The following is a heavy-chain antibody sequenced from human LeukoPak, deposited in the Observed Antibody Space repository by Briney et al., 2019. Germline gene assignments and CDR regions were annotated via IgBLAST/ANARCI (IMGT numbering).Heavy chain of an antibody. V-gene: IGHV1-2*02. CDR3: ARDLAGHSSSRDFDY. CDR2: INPNSGGT. D-gene: IGHD6-13*01. CDR1: GYTFTGYY. J-gene: IGHJ4*02. Sequence: ASVKVSCKASGYTFTGYYMHWVRQAPGQGLEWMGWINPNSGGTNYAQKFQGRVTMTRDTSMSTAYMELSRLRSDDTAVYYCARDLAGHSSSRDFDYWGQGTLVTVSS.